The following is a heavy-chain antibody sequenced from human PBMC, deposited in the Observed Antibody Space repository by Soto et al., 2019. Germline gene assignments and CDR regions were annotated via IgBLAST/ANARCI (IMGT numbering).Heavy chain of an antibody. J-gene: IGHJ6*02. D-gene: IGHD3-10*01. CDR2: IYYSGST. Sequence: TLSLTCTVSGGSISSGGYYWSWIRQHPGKGLEWIGYIYYSGSTYYNPSLTSRVTMSVDTSKSQFSLKLSSVTAADTAVYYCARITMVRGVMAPYYYYYGMDVWGQGTTVTVS. CDR1: GGSISSGGYY. CDR3: ARITMVRGVMAPYYYYYGMDV. V-gene: IGHV4-31*03.